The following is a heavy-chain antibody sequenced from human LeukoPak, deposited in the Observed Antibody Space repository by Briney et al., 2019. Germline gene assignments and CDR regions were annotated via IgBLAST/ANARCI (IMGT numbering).Heavy chain of an antibody. D-gene: IGHD1-26*01. V-gene: IGHV3-7*01. J-gene: IGHJ3*02. Sequence: PGGSLRLSCAASKFTFSTYWMSWVRQAPGKGLEWVANIKQDGSEKYYVDSVKGRFTISRDNAKNSLYLQMNSLRAEDTAVYYCARSWELRAFDIWGQGTMVTVSS. CDR2: IKQDGSEK. CDR1: KFTFSTYW. CDR3: ARSWELRAFDI.